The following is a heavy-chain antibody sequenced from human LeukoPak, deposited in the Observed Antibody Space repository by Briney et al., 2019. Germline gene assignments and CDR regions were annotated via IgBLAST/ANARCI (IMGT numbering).Heavy chain of an antibody. CDR2: IYPGDSDT. Sequence: GESLKISCKGSGYNFTNYWIGWVRQMPGKGLEWMGIIYPGDSDTRYSPSFQGQVTISADRSISTADRSISTAYVQWSSLKASDTAMYYCARLDDSSVYYSYFDYWGQGTLVTVSS. CDR3: ARLDDSSVYYSYFDY. V-gene: IGHV5-51*01. D-gene: IGHD3-22*01. J-gene: IGHJ4*02. CDR1: GYNFTNYW.